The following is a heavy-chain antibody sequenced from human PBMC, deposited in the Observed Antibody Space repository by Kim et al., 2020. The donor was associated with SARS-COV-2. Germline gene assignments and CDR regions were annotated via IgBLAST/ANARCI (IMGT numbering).Heavy chain of an antibody. D-gene: IGHD3-3*01. Sequence: GGSLRLSCAASGFTFSSYAMHWVRQAPGKGLEWVAVISYDGSNKYYADSVKGRFTISRDNSKNTLYLQMNSLRAEDTAVYYCAREYGTYYDFWSGYLEGGNWFDPWGQGTLVTVSS. J-gene: IGHJ5*02. V-gene: IGHV3-30-3*01. CDR1: GFTFSSYA. CDR3: AREYGTYYDFWSGYLEGGNWFDP. CDR2: ISYDGSNK.